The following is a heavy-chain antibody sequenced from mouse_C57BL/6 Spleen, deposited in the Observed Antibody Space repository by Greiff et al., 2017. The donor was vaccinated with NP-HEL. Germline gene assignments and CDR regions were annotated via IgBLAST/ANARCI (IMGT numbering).Heavy chain of an antibody. V-gene: IGHV1-64*01. D-gene: IGHD1-1*01. CDR3: ARDYCSSYRGGAMVY. Sequence: VQLQQSGAELVKPGASVKLSCKASGYTFTSYWMHWVKQRPGQGLEWIGMIHPNRGSTNYNEKFKSKATLTVDTSSSTANMQRSILTSEDSAVYYCARDYCSSYRGGAMVYWGQGTSVTVAS. J-gene: IGHJ4*01. CDR1: GYTFTSYW. CDR2: IHPNRGST.